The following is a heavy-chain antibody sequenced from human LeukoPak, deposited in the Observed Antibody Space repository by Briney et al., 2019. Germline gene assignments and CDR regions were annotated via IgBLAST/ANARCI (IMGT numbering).Heavy chain of an antibody. CDR3: ARGVRDGYNPDY. D-gene: IGHD5-24*01. CDR1: GGSISSYY. Sequence: SETLSLTCTVSGGSISSYYWSWIRQPPGKGLEWIGYIYYSGSTNYNPSLKSRVTISVDTSENQFSLKLSSVTAADTAVYYCARGVRDGYNPDYWGQGTLVTVSS. V-gene: IGHV4-59*01. J-gene: IGHJ4*02. CDR2: IYYSGST.